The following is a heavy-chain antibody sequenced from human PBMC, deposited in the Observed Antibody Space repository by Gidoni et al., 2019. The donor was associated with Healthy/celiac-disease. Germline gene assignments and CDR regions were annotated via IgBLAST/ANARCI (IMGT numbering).Heavy chain of an antibody. Sequence: QLQLQESGPGLVKPSETLSLTCTVSGGSISSSSYYWGWIRQPPGKGLEWIGSIYYSGSTYYNPSLKSRVTISVDTSKNQFSLKLSSVTAADTAVYYCARWGYDSSGYGAYYFDYWGQGTLVTVSS. V-gene: IGHV4-39*01. CDR1: GGSISSSSYY. D-gene: IGHD3-22*01. CDR2: IYYSGST. J-gene: IGHJ4*02. CDR3: ARWGYDSSGYGAYYFDY.